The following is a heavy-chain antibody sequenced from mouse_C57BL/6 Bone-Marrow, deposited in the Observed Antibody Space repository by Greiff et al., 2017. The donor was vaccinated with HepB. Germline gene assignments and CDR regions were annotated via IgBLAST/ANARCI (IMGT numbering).Heavy chain of an antibody. V-gene: IGHV1-55*01. Sequence: VQLQQPGAELVKPGASVKLSCKASGYTFTSYWMHWVKQRPGQGLEWIGDIYPGSGSTNYNEKFKSKATLTVDTSSSTAYMQLSSLTSEDSAVYYCASGPYYFDYWGQGTTLTVSS. CDR2: IYPGSGST. J-gene: IGHJ2*01. CDR1: GYTFTSYW. CDR3: ASGPYYFDY.